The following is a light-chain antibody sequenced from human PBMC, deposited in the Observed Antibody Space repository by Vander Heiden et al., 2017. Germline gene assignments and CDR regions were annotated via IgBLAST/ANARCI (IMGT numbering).Light chain of an antibody. J-gene: IGKJ1*01. CDR3: QQSDSTPWT. CDR1: QSISSY. V-gene: IGKV1-39*01. CDR2: DAS. Sequence: DIQKTQSPTSLSASVGDRVTITCRASQSISSYLNWYQQKPGKAPKLLIYDASSLRSGVPSRFSGSGSGTDFTLTISSLQPEDFATYYCQQSDSTPWTFGQGTKVEIQ.